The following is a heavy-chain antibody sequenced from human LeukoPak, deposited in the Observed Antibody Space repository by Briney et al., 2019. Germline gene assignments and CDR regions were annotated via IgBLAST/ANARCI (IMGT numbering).Heavy chain of an antibody. CDR1: GFTFGDYA. D-gene: IGHD3-16*01. CDR3: RTFRGVEN. J-gene: IGHJ4*02. V-gene: IGHV3-49*04. Sequence: GGSLRLSCTASGFTFGDYAMSWVRQAPGKGLEWVGFIRSKAYGGTTEYAASVKGRFIISRDDSKNIAYLQMNSLKTEDTAVYYCRTFRGVENWGQGTLVTVSP. CDR2: IRSKAYGGTT.